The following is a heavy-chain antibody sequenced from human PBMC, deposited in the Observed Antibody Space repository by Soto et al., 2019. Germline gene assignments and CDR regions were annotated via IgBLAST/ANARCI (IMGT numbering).Heavy chain of an antibody. J-gene: IGHJ5*02. V-gene: IGHV1-18*01. CDR2: ISAYNGNT. Sequence: GASVKVSCKASGYTFTSYGISWVQQAPGQGLEWMGWISAYNGNTNYAQKLQGRVTMTTDTSTSTAYMELRSLRSDDTAVYYCARPTLDWLLSGYTWFDPWGQGTLVTVSP. D-gene: IGHD3-3*01. CDR1: GYTFTSYG. CDR3: ARPTLDWLLSGYTWFDP.